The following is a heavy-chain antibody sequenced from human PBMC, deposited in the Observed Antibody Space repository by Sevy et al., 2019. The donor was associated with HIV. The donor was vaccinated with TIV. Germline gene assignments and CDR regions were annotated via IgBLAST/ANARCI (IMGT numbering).Heavy chain of an antibody. CDR3: AKEGRGYHGSGSSDY. Sequence: GGSLRLCCAASGFTFSSYAMSWVRQAPGKGLEWVSVISGSGDSTCYVDSVKGRFTISRDNSKNTLYLQMNSLRAEDTAVYYCAKEGRGYHGSGSSDYWGQGALVTVSS. D-gene: IGHD3-10*01. CDR2: ISGSGDST. V-gene: IGHV3-23*01. J-gene: IGHJ4*02. CDR1: GFTFSSYA.